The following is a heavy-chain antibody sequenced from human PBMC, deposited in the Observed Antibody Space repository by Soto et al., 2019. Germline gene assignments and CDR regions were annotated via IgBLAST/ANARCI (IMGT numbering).Heavy chain of an antibody. CDR3: AKDVGGIQLWLNFDY. V-gene: IGHV3-23*01. CDR2: ISGSGGST. D-gene: IGHD5-18*01. Sequence: EVQLLESGGGLVQPGGSLRLSCAASGFTFSSYAVSWVRQAPGKGLEWVSAISGSGGSTYYADSVKGRFTISRDNSKNTLYLQMNRLRAEDTAVYYCAKDVGGIQLWLNFDYWGQGTLVTVSS. J-gene: IGHJ4*02. CDR1: GFTFSSYA.